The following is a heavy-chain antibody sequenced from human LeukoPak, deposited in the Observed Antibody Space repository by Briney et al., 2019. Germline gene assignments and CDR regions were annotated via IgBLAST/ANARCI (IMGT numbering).Heavy chain of an antibody. J-gene: IGHJ4*02. CDR3: ARSRGSSGSYPFDY. V-gene: IGHV3-48*01. Sequence: GGSLRLSCAASGFTFSSYSMNWVRRAPGKGLEWVSYISSSSSTIYYAGSVKGRFTISRDNAKNSLFLQMNSLRAEDTAVYYCARSRGSSGSYPFDYWGQGTLVTVSS. D-gene: IGHD1-26*01. CDR1: GFTFSSYS. CDR2: ISSSSSTI.